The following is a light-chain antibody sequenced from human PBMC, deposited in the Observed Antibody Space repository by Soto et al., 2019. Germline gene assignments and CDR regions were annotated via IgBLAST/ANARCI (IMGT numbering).Light chain of an antibody. CDR1: SSDVGGYGY. CDR3: SSYTSSSTYVV. J-gene: IGLJ2*01. Sequence: QSALTQPASLSGSPRQSITISCTGSSSDVGGYGYVSWYQQHPGKAPKLIIYDVNNRPSGVSNRFSGSKSGNTASLTISGLQAEDEADYHCSSYTSSSTYVVFGGGTKLTVL. V-gene: IGLV2-14*03. CDR2: DVN.